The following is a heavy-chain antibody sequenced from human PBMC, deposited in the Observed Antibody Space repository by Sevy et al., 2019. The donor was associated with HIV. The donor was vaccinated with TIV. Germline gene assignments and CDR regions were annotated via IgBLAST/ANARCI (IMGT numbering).Heavy chain of an antibody. Sequence: GESLKISCAASGFTFSSYAMSWVRQAPGKGLEWVSSLSGTSDSTYYADSVKGRFTISRDNSKNTLYLQMNSLRGEDTALYYCAKEKYRNSWGRFDPWGQGTLVTVSS. D-gene: IGHD3-16*01. CDR1: GFTFSSYA. CDR3: AKEKYRNSWGRFDP. CDR2: LSGTSDST. V-gene: IGHV3-23*01. J-gene: IGHJ5*02.